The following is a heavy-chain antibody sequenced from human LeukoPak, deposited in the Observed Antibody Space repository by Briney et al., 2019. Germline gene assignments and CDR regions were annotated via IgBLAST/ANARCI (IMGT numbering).Heavy chain of an antibody. CDR1: GFTFSSYG. Sequence: GRSLRLSCAASGFTFSSYGMHWVRQAPGKGLEWVAVISYDGSNKYYADSVKGRLTISRDNSKNTLYLQMNSLRAEDTAVYYCAKAPTWTSTAAPDYWGQGTLVTVSS. D-gene: IGHD2-2*01. CDR2: ISYDGSNK. CDR3: AKAPTWTSTAAPDY. J-gene: IGHJ4*02. V-gene: IGHV3-30*18.